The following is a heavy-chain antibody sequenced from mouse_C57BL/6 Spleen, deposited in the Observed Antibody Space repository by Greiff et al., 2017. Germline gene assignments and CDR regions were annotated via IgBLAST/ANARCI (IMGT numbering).Heavy chain of an antibody. CDR3: ARSPLVGYWYFDV. CDR2: IDPSDSYT. CDR1: GYTFTSYW. Sequence: VQLQQSGAELVMPGASVKLSCKASGYTFTSYWMHWVKQRPGQGLEWIGEIDPSDSYTNYNQKFKGKSTLTVDKSSSTAYMQLSSLTSEDSAVYYCARSPLVGYWYFDVWGTGTTVTVSS. D-gene: IGHD2-10*02. V-gene: IGHV1-69*01. J-gene: IGHJ1*03.